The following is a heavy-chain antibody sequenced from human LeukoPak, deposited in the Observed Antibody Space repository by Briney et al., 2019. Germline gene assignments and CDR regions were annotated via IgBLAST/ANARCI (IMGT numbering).Heavy chain of an antibody. CDR3: ANLAIAAAGTDFDY. D-gene: IGHD6-13*01. J-gene: IGHJ4*02. CDR2: ISTYNGNT. CDR1: GYTFTSYG. Sequence: ASVKVSCXASGYTFTSYGISWVRQAPGQGLEWMGWISTYNGNTNYAHKLQGRVTMTTDTSTSTAYMELRSLRSDDTAVYYCANLAIAAAGTDFDYWGRGTLVTVSS. V-gene: IGHV1-18*01.